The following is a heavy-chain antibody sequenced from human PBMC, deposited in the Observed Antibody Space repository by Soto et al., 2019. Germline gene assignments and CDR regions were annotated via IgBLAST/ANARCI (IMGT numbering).Heavy chain of an antibody. CDR1: GGSFTSNDW. J-gene: IGHJ5*01. CDR2: IYRTENT. CDR3: ASRAPGTSVDS. Sequence: AETLCLTCAVSGGSFTSNDWWTLVCQRPGQPLDWIGEIYRTENTHYNPSLKRRVTISLDKSENQFSLKVTPMTHEDKAVYYCASRAPGTSVDSWGQGTLVIVSS. D-gene: IGHD1-7*01. V-gene: IGHV4-4*02.